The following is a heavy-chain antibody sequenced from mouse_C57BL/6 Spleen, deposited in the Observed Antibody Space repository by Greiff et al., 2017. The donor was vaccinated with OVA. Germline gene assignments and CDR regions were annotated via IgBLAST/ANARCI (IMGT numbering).Heavy chain of an antibody. CDR2: ISSGSSTI. D-gene: IGHD2-1*01. CDR1: GFTFSDYG. V-gene: IGHV5-17*01. Sequence: EVQRVESGGGLVKPGGSLKLSCAASGFTFSDYGMHWVRQAPEKGLEWVAYISSGSSTIYYADTVKGRFTISRDNAKNTLFLQMTSLRSEDTAMYYCARAGYGKGYAMDYWGKGTSVTVSS. CDR3: ARAGYGKGYAMDY. J-gene: IGHJ4*01.